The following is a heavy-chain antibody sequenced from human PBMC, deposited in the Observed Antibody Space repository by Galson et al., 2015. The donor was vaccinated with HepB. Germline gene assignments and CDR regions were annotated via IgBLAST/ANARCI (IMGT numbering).Heavy chain of an antibody. CDR1: GYTLTELS. V-gene: IGHV1-24*01. Sequence: SVKVSCKVSGYTLTELSMHWVRQAPGKGLEWMGGFDPEDGETIYAQKFQGRVTMTEDTSTDTAYMELSSLRSEDTAVYYCATDYYGSGRAFDYWGQGTLVTVSS. D-gene: IGHD3-10*01. CDR2: FDPEDGET. CDR3: ATDYYGSGRAFDY. J-gene: IGHJ4*02.